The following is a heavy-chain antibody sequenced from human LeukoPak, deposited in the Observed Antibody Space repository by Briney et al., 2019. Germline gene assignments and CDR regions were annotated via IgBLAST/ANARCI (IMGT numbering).Heavy chain of an antibody. V-gene: IGHV3-23*01. CDR1: GFTFTSYA. CDR3: AHPTEYSSSWYGNWFDP. D-gene: IGHD6-13*01. CDR2: ISGSGGST. J-gene: IGHJ5*02. Sequence: GGSLRLSCAASGFTFTSYAMTWVRQAPGKGLEWVSAISGSGGSTYYADSVKGRFTISRDNSKNTLYLQMNSLRAEDTAVYYCAHPTEYSSSWYGNWFDPWGQGTLVTVSS.